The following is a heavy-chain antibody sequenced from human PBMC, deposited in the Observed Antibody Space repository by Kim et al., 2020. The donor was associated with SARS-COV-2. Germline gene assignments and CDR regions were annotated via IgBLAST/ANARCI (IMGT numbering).Heavy chain of an antibody. CDR3: AKRSRVLQFTGDGAFDI. Sequence: GGSLRLSCVASGINFSNSGMHWVRQAPGKGLAWVAVISYTGRDKFYADSVKGRFTISRDNSKTTVYLQMNSLTTEDTAVYYCAKRSRVLQFTGDGAFDIWGQGTMVTVS. J-gene: IGHJ3*02. V-gene: IGHV3-30*18. D-gene: IGHD7-27*01. CDR2: ISYTGRDK. CDR1: GINFSNSG.